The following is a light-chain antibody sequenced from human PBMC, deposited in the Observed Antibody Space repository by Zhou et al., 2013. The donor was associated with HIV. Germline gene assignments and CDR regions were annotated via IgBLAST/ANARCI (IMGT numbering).Light chain of an antibody. J-gene: IGKJ2*04. CDR2: GAS. CDR1: QTIDNY. CDR3: QQSYSTPMCS. Sequence: DIQMTQSPSSLSASVGDRVTITCRPSQTIDNYLNWYQRKPGKAPKLLIYGASTLERGVPSRFSGSGSGTDFTLTISSLQPEDFATYYCQQSYSTPMCSFGQGTKLEIK. V-gene: IGKV1-39*01.